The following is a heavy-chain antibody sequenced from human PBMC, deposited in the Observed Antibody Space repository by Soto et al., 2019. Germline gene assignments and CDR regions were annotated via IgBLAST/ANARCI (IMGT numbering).Heavy chain of an antibody. D-gene: IGHD2-21*01. CDR2: ISSSSSSI. CDR1: GFTFSSFS. V-gene: IGHV3-48*01. CDR3: ARGPGGGDWLIDY. J-gene: IGHJ4*02. Sequence: PGGSLRLSCEASGFTFSSFSMNWFRQVPGKGLECISFISSSSSSIIYADSVKGRFTISRDNGKNSLYLQMNSLRVEDTAVYYCARGPGGGDWLIDYWGQGTLVTVSS.